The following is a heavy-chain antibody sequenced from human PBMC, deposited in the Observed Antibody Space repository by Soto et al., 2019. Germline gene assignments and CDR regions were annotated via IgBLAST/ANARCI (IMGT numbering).Heavy chain of an antibody. Sequence: PGGSLRLSCSASGFIFGDYDVGWFRQAPGKGLEWVGVIRREGYVETPEFAASVKGTFTISRDDSIDTAYLQMNSPGTEDTAVYYCAIGEDYYGRPLMDVWGQGTTVTVSS. V-gene: IGHV3-49*03. CDR3: AIGEDYYGRPLMDV. CDR1: GFIFGDYD. CDR2: IRREGYVETP. J-gene: IGHJ6*02. D-gene: IGHD3-10*01.